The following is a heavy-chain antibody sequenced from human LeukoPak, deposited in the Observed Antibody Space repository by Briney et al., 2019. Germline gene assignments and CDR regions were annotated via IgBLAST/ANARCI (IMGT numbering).Heavy chain of an antibody. CDR1: GGSISNYY. J-gene: IGHJ4*02. V-gene: IGHV4-59*01. D-gene: IGHD2-2*01. CDR2: IYYSGNT. CDR3: ARVRYCSTNRCYDREFDN. Sequence: SETLSLTCTDSGGSISNYYWSWVRQPPGKGLEWSGYIYYSGNTNYNPSLKSRVTISVDTSKNLFSLKLNSVIAADTAVYYCARVRYCSTNRCYDREFDNWGQGTLVTVSS.